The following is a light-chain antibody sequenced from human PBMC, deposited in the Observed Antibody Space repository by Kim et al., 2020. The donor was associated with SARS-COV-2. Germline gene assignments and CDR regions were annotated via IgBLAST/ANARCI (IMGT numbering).Light chain of an antibody. Sequence: QSALTQPPSASGSPGQSVTISCNGTSSDVGDYKYVSWYQQYPGKAPKLMIYQVSIRPPGVPDRFSGSKSGNTASLTVSGLQAEDEADYYCSSYAGSNNLVFGGGTKLTVL. J-gene: IGLJ2*01. CDR1: SSDVGDYKY. CDR3: SSYAGSNNLV. CDR2: QVS. V-gene: IGLV2-8*01.